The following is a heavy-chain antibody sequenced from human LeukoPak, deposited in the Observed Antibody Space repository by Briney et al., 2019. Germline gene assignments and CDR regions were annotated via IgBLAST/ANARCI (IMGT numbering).Heavy chain of an antibody. D-gene: IGHD3-16*01. V-gene: IGHV1-2*02. Sequence: ASVKVSCKASGYTFSAYYMYWVRQAPGQGLEWMGWINPNSGDTNYAQKFQGRVTMTRDASISTAYMELSRLRSDDTAFYYCARDGALDYWGQGTLVTVSS. J-gene: IGHJ4*02. CDR3: ARDGALDY. CDR1: GYTFSAYY. CDR2: INPNSGDT.